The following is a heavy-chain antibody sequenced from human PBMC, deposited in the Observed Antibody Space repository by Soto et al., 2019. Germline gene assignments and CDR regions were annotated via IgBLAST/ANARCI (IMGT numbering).Heavy chain of an antibody. D-gene: IGHD3-22*01. CDR2: IYHSGST. Sequence: SETLSLTCAVSGGSISSSNWWSWVRQPPGKGLEWIGEIYHSGSTNYNPSLKSRVTISVDKSKNQFSLKLSSVTAADTAVYYCARSPDSSGYYPGRYYYGMDVWGQGTTVTVSS. J-gene: IGHJ6*02. V-gene: IGHV4-4*02. CDR3: ARSPDSSGYYPGRYYYGMDV. CDR1: GGSISSSNW.